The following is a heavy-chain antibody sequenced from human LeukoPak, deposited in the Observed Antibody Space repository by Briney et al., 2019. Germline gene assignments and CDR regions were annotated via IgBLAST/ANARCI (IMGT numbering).Heavy chain of an antibody. Sequence: PGGSLRLSCAASGFTFDDYAMHWVRQAPGKGLEWVSVINGDSGRTFYADSVRGRFTISRDNSKNSLYLQMNSLKTEDTALYYCAKDRPPYYHFWSGYSFSFDYWGQGILVTVSS. D-gene: IGHD3-3*01. J-gene: IGHJ4*02. CDR3: AKDRPPYYHFWSGYSFSFDY. V-gene: IGHV3-43*02. CDR1: GFTFDDYA. CDR2: INGDSGRT.